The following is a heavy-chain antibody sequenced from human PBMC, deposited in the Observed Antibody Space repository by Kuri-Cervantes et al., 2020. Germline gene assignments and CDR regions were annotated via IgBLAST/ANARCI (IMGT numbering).Heavy chain of an antibody. Sequence: LSLTCAASGFTFSRYAMHWVRQAPGKGLEWVAVISYDGSNKYYADSVKGRFTISRDNSKNTLYLQMNSLRAEDTAVYYCARVGGYCSSTSCYAADYYYYYGMDVWGQGSTVTVSS. CDR2: ISYDGSNK. CDR3: ARVGGYCSSTSCYAADYYYYYGMDV. CDR1: GFTFSRYA. D-gene: IGHD2-2*01. V-gene: IGHV3-30-3*01. J-gene: IGHJ6*02.